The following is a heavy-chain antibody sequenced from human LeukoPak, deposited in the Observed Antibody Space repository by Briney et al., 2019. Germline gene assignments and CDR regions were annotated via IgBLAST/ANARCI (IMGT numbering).Heavy chain of an antibody. CDR2: IKADGSET. D-gene: IGHD3-10*01. CDR3: ARGQTQLLWFGELENYYYGMDV. J-gene: IGHJ6*02. Sequence: GGSLRLSCAASGFTFSNHWMTWVRQAPGKGLEWVANIKADGSETHYVESVKGRFTISRDNAKNSLYLQMNSLRAEDTAVYYCARGQTQLLWFGELENYYYGMDVWGQGTTVTVSS. V-gene: IGHV3-7*01. CDR1: GFTFSNHW.